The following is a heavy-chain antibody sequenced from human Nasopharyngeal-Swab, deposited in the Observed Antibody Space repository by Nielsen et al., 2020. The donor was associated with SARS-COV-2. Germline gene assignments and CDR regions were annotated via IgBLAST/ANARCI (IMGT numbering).Heavy chain of an antibody. V-gene: IGHV4-34*01. CDR3: ARGRYSSSPREYFQH. J-gene: IGHJ1*01. CDR1: GGSFSGYY. D-gene: IGHD6-6*01. CDR2: INHSGST. Sequence: SETLSLTFAVYGGSFSGYYWSWIRQPPGKGLEWIGEINHSGSTNYNPSLKSRVTISVDTSKNQFSLKLSSVTAADTAVYYCARGRYSSSPREYFQHWGQGTLVTVSS.